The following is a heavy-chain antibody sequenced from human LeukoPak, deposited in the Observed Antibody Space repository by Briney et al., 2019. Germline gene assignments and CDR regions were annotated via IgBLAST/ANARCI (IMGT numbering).Heavy chain of an antibody. D-gene: IGHD2-2*01. CDR2: IKQDGSEK. V-gene: IGHV3-7*04. Sequence: GGSLRLSCVASGFTFSSYWMDWVRQAPGKGLEWVANIKQDGSEKNYVDSVKGRFTLSRDNAKNSLYLQMSSLRAEDTAVYYCAREIVVVPAAMTYFDYWGQGTLDTVSS. CDR1: GFTFSSYW. CDR3: AREIVVVPAAMTYFDY. J-gene: IGHJ4*02.